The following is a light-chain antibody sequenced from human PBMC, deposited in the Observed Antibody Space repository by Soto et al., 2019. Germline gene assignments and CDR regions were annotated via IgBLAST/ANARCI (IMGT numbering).Light chain of an antibody. CDR2: GIS. CDR3: QQYGSSPRT. CDR1: QSVSSNF. V-gene: IGKV3-20*01. J-gene: IGKJ2*01. Sequence: EIVLTQSPGTLSLSPGERATLSCRASQSVSSNFFAWYQQKPGQAPRLLIYGISNRATGIPDRFSGSGSGTDFTLTISRLEPEDFAIFYCQQYGSSPRTFGQGTKLQIK.